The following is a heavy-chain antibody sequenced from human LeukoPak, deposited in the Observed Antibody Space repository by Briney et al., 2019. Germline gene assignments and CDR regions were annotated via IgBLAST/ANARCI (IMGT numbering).Heavy chain of an antibody. Sequence: NPSETLSLTCAVYGGSFSGYYWSWIRQPPGKGLEWIGEINHSGSTNYNPSLKSRVTISVDTSKNQFSLKLSSVTAADTAVYYCARGGAWGYCSSTSCHSRIQNFDYWGQGTLVTVSS. CDR1: GGSFSGYY. CDR3: ARGGAWGYCSSTSCHSRIQNFDY. D-gene: IGHD2-2*01. CDR2: INHSGST. V-gene: IGHV4-34*01. J-gene: IGHJ4*02.